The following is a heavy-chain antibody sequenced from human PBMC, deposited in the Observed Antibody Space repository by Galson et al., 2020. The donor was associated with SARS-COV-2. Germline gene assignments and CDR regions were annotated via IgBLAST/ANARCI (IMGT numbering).Heavy chain of an antibody. D-gene: IGHD3-22*01. J-gene: IGHJ3*02. CDR1: GFTLSSYR. V-gene: IGHV3-21*01. Sequence: GGSLRPPCAASGFTLSSYRMTWVPKAPGKGLKWVSSISSSSRYLYSADSVKARFTIPRDNAKNPLYLQMNSLRAEDTAVYYCARATQYYYDSSGRDAFDIWCKGTMVTVSS. CDR3: ARATQYYYDSSGRDAFDI. CDR2: ISSSSRYL.